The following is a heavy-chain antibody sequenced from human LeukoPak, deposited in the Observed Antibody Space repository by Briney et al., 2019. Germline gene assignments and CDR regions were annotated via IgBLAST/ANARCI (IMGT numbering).Heavy chain of an antibody. CDR2: INPSGGST. V-gene: IGHV1-46*03. D-gene: IGHD6-19*01. J-gene: IGHJ4*02. CDR3: AREVAGTRVAYYFDF. Sequence: ASVKVSCKASGYTFTSYYMHWVRQAPGQGLEWMRIINPSGGSTSYAQKFQGRVTMTRDTSTSTVYMELSSLRSEDTAVYYCAREVAGTRVAYYFDFWGQGTLVTVSS. CDR1: GYTFTSYY.